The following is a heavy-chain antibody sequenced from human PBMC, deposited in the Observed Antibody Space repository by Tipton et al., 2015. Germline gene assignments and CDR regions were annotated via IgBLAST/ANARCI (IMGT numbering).Heavy chain of an antibody. D-gene: IGHD2-15*01. V-gene: IGHV4-4*01. CDR1: GDSISSSNW. J-gene: IGHJ5*02. CDR3: ARVGSCSGDSCYYNWFDP. CDR2: IHHGGST. Sequence: TLSLTCSVSGDSISSSNWWSWVRQPPGKGLEWIGEIHHGGSTNYNPSLKSRLTISIDTSKNQFSLKLSSVTAADTAVYFCARVGSCSGDSCYYNWFDPWGQGTLVTVSS.